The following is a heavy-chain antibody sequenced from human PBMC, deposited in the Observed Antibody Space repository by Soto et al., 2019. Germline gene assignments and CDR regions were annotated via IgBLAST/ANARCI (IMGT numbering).Heavy chain of an antibody. CDR1: GFTCSSYA. J-gene: IGHJ6*02. CDR2: ISGSGGST. V-gene: IGHV3-23*01. CDR3: AKVSHYDFWSGYYDRRGDYYYGMDV. D-gene: IGHD3-3*01. Sequence: PGGALRLSCAASGFTCSSYALSWVRQAPGQWLEWVSAISGSGGSTYYADSVKGRFTISRDNSKNTLYLQMNSLRAEDTAVYYCAKVSHYDFWSGYYDRRGDYYYGMDVWGQGTTVTVSS.